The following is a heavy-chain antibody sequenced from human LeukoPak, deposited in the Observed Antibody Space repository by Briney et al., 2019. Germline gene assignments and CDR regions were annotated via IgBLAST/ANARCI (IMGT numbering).Heavy chain of an antibody. V-gene: IGHV3-23*01. CDR1: GFTFSRHA. J-gene: IGHJ6*03. CDR3: AKESNIKPMGGGYMDV. D-gene: IGHD1-26*01. CDR2: LSDGGGST. Sequence: QPGGSLSLSCVASGFTFSRHAMSWVRQAPGKGLEWVSALSDGGGSTYYADSVKGQFTISRDNSKNTLYLQMNSLRAEDTAVYYCAKESNIKPMGGGYMDVWGKGTTVTVSS.